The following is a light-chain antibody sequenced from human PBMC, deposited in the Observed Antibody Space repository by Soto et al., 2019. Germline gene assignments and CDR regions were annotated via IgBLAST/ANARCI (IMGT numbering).Light chain of an antibody. CDR2: GAS. V-gene: IGKV3-20*01. J-gene: IGKJ1*01. CDR3: PQYGSSGT. CDR1: QSVSNNY. Sequence: LFTQSPAALSLPPGKRATLSRRASQSVSNNYLAWYQQKPGQAPRLLIYGASNRATGIPDRFSGSGSGTDFTLTISRLEPEDFAVYYCPQYGSSGTFGQGTKLDIK.